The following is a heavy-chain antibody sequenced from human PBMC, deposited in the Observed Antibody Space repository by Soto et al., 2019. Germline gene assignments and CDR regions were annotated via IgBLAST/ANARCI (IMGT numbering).Heavy chain of an antibody. CDR3: ARESYSNYDTYRMDV. CDR1: GGTFSSYA. J-gene: IGHJ6*02. CDR2: IIPIFGTA. Sequence: QVQLVQSGAEMKEPGSSVKVSCKASGGTFSSYAISWVRQAPGQGLEWMGGIIPIFGTANYAQKFQGRVTITADESTSTVYMELSSLRSEDTAVYYCARESYSNYDTYRMDVWGQGTTVTVSS. V-gene: IGHV1-69*01. D-gene: IGHD4-4*01.